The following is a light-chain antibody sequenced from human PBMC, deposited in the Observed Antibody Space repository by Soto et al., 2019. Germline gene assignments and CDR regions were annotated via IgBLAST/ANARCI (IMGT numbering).Light chain of an antibody. CDR1: SSDVGSYNL. CDR2: EVS. Sequence: QSALTQRAFVSGSPGQSVTISCTGTSSDVGSYNLVSWYQQHPGKAPKLMIYEVSKRPSGVSNRFSGSKSGNTASLTISGLQAEDEADYYCCSYAGSRVFGTGTKVTVL. J-gene: IGLJ1*01. V-gene: IGLV2-23*02. CDR3: CSYAGSRV.